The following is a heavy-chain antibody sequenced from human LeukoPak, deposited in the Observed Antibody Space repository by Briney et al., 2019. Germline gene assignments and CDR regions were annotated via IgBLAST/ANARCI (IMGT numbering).Heavy chain of an antibody. CDR2: IWYDGSNK. CDR3: ARDVCTSCYWFDP. D-gene: IGHD2-2*01. J-gene: IGHJ5*02. CDR1: GFTFSSYG. Sequence: GRSLRLSCAASGFTFSSYGMHWVRQAPGKGLEWVAVIWYDGSNKYYADSVKGRFTISRDNSKNTLYLQMNSLRAEDTAVYYCARDVCTSCYWFDPWGQGTLATVSS. V-gene: IGHV3-33*01.